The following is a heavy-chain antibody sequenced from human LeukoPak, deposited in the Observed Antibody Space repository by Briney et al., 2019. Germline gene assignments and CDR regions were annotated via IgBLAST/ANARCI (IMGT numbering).Heavy chain of an antibody. CDR2: IYWDDDK. CDR3: AHRLTGYNSNWYHGYFDY. D-gene: IGHD6-13*01. J-gene: IGHJ4*02. Sequence: SGPTLVKPTQTLTLTCTFSGFSLGTNGVGVGWIRQPPGEALEWLTLIYWDDDKRYNPSLKSRLTVTKDVSKNQVVLTLTNMDPVDTATYYCAHRLTGYNSNWYHGYFDYWGQGTLVTVSS. V-gene: IGHV2-5*02. CDR1: GFSLGTNGVG.